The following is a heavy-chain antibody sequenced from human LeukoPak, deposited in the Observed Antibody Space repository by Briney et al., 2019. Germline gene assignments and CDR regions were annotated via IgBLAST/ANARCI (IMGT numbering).Heavy chain of an antibody. CDR2: INISSSYI. V-gene: IGHV3-21*01. CDR3: AREPNMDDPNFDY. Sequence: GGSLTLSCPASGFTFRSYSMNWVRPAPWKGLAWVSSINISSSYIYYADSVTGRFTISRDNPNNSLYLQMNSLRAEDTAVYYCAREPNMDDPNFDYWGQGTLVTVSS. CDR1: GFTFRSYS. D-gene: IGHD2-2*03. J-gene: IGHJ4*02.